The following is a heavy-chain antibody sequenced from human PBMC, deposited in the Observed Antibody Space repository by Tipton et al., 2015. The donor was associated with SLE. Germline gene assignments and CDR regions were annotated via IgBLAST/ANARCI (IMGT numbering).Heavy chain of an antibody. D-gene: IGHD1-14*01. CDR2: MNPKSGNT. J-gene: IGHJ1*01. CDR1: GYTFTSYD. Sequence: QLVQSGAEVKKPGASVKVSCKASGYTFTSYDINWVRQATGQGLAWMGWMNPKSGNTGYAQQYQGRVTMTRDTSTRTVYMELSSLRSEGTAVYYCTRGGPPEGAMEVVPLCQDWGQGTLITVSS. CDR3: TRGGPPEGAMEVVPLCQD. V-gene: IGHV1-8*01.